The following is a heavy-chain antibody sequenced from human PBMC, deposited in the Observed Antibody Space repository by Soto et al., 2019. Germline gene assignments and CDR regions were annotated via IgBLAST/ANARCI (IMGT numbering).Heavy chain of an antibody. D-gene: IGHD2-15*01. V-gene: IGHV4-59*08. J-gene: IGHJ5*02. CDR1: GGSISSDY. Sequence: SETLSLTCTVSGGSISSDYWSWIRQPPGKGLEWIGYVYYSGNSYLKPSLRSRVTISLGASKNQFSLKMRSVTAADTAVYYCARTPIGSCNGVTCSNWLDPWGQGTLVTVSS. CDR3: ARTPIGSCNGVTCSNWLDP. CDR2: VYYSGNS.